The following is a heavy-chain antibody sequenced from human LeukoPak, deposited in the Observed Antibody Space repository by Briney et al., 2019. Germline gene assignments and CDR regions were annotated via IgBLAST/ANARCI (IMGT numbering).Heavy chain of an antibody. CDR1: GYTFTSYY. J-gene: IGHJ4*02. Sequence: ASVKVSCKASGYTFTSYYMHWVRQAPGQGLEWMGIINPSGGSTNYAQKFQGRVTMTRDTSISTAYMELSRLRSDDTAVYYCARAYNGDYLFDYWGQGTLVTVSS. D-gene: IGHD4-17*01. V-gene: IGHV1-2*02. CDR3: ARAYNGDYLFDY. CDR2: INPSGGST.